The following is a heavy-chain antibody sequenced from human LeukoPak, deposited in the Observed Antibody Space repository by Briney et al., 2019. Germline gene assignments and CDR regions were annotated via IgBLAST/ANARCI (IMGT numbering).Heavy chain of an antibody. CDR2: IIPIFGTA. CDR1: GGTFSSYA. D-gene: IGHD6-13*01. J-gene: IGHJ5*02. CDR3: ARLYSSSWEERSWWFDP. Sequence: GASVKVSCKASGGTFSSYAISWVRQAPGQGLEWMGGIIPIFGTANYAQKFQGRVTITTDESTSTAYMELSSLRSEDTAVYYCARLYSSSWEERSWWFDPWGQGTLVTVSS. V-gene: IGHV1-69*05.